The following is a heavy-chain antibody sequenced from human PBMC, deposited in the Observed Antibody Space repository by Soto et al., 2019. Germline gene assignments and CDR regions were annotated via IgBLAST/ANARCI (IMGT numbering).Heavy chain of an antibody. D-gene: IGHD2-2*01. Sequence: QVQLVESGGGLVKPGGSRRLSCAASGFSFSDYYMSWIRQAPGKGLEWVSYISSSGSTIYYADSVKGRFPISRDNAKNPLYLQRNSLRAEDTAVYYWARAVYQLLNAWFDPWGQGTLVTVS. CDR1: GFSFSDYY. CDR3: ARAVYQLLNAWFDP. J-gene: IGHJ5*02. CDR2: ISSSGSTI. V-gene: IGHV3-11*01.